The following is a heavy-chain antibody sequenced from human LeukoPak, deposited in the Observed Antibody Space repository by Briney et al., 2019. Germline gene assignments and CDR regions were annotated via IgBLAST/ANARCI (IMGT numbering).Heavy chain of an antibody. Sequence: RASVKVSCKVSGNTLTDLSIHWVRQAPEKGLDWMGGFDPEDAEVIHAEKFQDRVTMTEDPSTDTAYLELSSLRSEDTAVYYCAAEGQWSLVHYFNSWGQGTLVTVSS. CDR3: AAEGQWSLVHYFNS. V-gene: IGHV1-24*01. D-gene: IGHD2-15*01. J-gene: IGHJ4*02. CDR2: FDPEDAEV. CDR1: GNTLTDLS.